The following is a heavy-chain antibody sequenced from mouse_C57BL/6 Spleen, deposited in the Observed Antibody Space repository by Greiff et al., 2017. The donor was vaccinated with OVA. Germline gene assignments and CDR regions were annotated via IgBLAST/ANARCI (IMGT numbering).Heavy chain of an antibody. J-gene: IGHJ4*01. D-gene: IGHD1-1*01. CDR3: ARHYGSSHYAMDY. Sequence: VQLQQSGPELVKPGASVKISCKASGYSFTGYYMNWVKQSPEKSLEWIGEINPSTGGTTYNQKFKAKATLTVDKSSSTAYMQLKSLTSEDSAVYYCARHYGSSHYAMDYWGQGTSVTVSS. V-gene: IGHV1-42*01. CDR2: INPSTGGT. CDR1: GYSFTGYY.